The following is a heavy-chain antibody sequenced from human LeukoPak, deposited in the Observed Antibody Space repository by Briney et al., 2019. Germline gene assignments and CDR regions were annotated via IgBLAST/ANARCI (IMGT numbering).Heavy chain of an antibody. CDR1: GYTFTGYY. CDR2: TNPNSGGT. V-gene: IGHV1-2*02. Sequence: GASVKVSCKASGYTFTGYYMHWVRQAPGPGLEWMGWTNPNSGGTNYAQKFQGRVTMTRDTSISTAYMELSRLRSNDTAVYYCARDQSRNYMDVWGKGTTVTVSS. J-gene: IGHJ6*03. CDR3: ARDQSRNYMDV. D-gene: IGHD6-13*01.